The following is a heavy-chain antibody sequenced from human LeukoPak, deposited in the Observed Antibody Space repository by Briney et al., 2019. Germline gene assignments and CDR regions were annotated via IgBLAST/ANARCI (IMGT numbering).Heavy chain of an antibody. Sequence: GESLKISCKASGYSFIDYWIGWVRQTPAKGLEWMAIIYSPSFQGQVTISADKSISTTYLQWSSLKAPDTAMYYCARSTSGSFDSWGQGTPVTVSS. V-gene: IGHV5-51*01. CDR3: ARSTSGSFDS. D-gene: IGHD3-10*01. CDR1: GYSFIDYW. CDR2: IY. J-gene: IGHJ4*02.